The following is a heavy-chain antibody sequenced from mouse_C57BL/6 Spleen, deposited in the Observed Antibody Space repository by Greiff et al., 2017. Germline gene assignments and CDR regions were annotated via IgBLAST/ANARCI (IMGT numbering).Heavy chain of an antibody. D-gene: IGHD1-1*01. CDR2: IHPNSGST. CDR1: GYTFTSYW. CDR3: AAWYYCGSSPYAMDY. J-gene: IGHJ4*01. Sequence: VQLQQPGAELVKPGASVKLSCKASGYTFTSYWMHWVKQRPGQGLEWIGMIHPNSGSTNYNEKFKSKATLTVAKTSSTAYMQLSSLTSEDSAVYYCAAWYYCGSSPYAMDYWGQGTSVTVSS. V-gene: IGHV1-64*01.